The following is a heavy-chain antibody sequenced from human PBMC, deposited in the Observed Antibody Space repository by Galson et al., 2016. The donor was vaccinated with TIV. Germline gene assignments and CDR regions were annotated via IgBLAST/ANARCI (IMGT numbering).Heavy chain of an antibody. CDR1: GGTLNSYT. CDR2: IIPIIGIG. D-gene: IGHD3-10*01. CDR3: ARASSGNYYKAPDY. J-gene: IGHJ4*02. V-gene: IGHV1-69*02. Sequence: SVKVSCKASGGTLNSYTISWVRLAPGQGLEWMGRIIPIIGIGNSAKKFQGRVTITADVATRTVYMELSSLRSEDTAVYYCARASSGNYYKAPDYWGQGSLVTVSS.